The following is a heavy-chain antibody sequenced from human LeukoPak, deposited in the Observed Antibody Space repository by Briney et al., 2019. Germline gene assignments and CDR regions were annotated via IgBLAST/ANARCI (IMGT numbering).Heavy chain of an antibody. CDR1: GFTFGDYA. J-gene: IGHJ4*02. V-gene: IGHV3-49*04. D-gene: IGHD4-23*01. CDR3: TRDEDYGGSFDY. Sequence: PGGSLRLSCTASGFTFGDYAMSWVRQAPGKGLEWVGFIRSKAYGGTTEYAASVKGRFTISRDDSKSIAYLQMNSLKTEDTAVYYCTRDEDYGGSFDYWGQGTLVTVSS. CDR2: IRSKAYGGTT.